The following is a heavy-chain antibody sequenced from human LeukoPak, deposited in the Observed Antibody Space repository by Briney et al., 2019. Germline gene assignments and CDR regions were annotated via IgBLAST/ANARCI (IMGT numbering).Heavy chain of an antibody. J-gene: IGHJ2*01. V-gene: IGHV1-69*04. CDR1: GGTFSSYA. D-gene: IGHD3-22*01. CDR2: IIPILGIA. CDR3: AREGGGITMIVVVLWYFDL. Sequence: SVKVSCKASGGTFSSYAISWVRQAPGQRLEWMGRIIPILGIANYAQKFQGRVTITADKSTSTAYMELSSLRSEDTAVYYCAREGGGITMIVVVLWYFDLWGRGTLVTVSS.